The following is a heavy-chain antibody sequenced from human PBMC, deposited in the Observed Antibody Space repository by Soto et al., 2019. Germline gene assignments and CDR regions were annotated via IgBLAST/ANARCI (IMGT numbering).Heavy chain of an antibody. CDR1: GGTFSIYG. CDR3: ATSVGIAPTGEDGMDV. Sequence: QVQLVQSGAEVKKTGSSVKVSCKASGGTFSIYGFSWVRQASGQGPEWIGGIIPILTTPNYAQKFQGRVTIVADESTTTVYMELSSPKFEDTAVYYCATSVGIAPTGEDGMDVWGQGTSVTVSS. V-gene: IGHV1-69*01. D-gene: IGHD2-8*02. J-gene: IGHJ6*02. CDR2: IIPILTTP.